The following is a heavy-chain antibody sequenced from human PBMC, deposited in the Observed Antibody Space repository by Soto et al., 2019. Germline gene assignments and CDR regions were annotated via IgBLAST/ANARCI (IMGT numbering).Heavy chain of an antibody. CDR3: ARGEAARYYHGMDV. J-gene: IGHJ6*02. Sequence: QVQLVQSGAEVKKHGSSVKVSCKASGGTFSSYGISWVRQAPGQGLEWMGGITPIFGTANYAQKFQGRVTITADKSTSIAYRELSSLRSEDTAVHYCARGEAARYYHGMDVWGQGTTVTVSS. CDR2: ITPIFGTA. D-gene: IGHD6-13*01. CDR1: GGTFSSYG. V-gene: IGHV1-69*14.